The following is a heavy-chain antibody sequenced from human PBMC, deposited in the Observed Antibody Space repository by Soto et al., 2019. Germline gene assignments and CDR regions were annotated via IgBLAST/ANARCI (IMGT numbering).Heavy chain of an antibody. Sequence: ASVKVSCKASGYTFTSYYMHWVRQAPGQGLEWMGIINPSGGSTSYAQKFQGRVTMTRDTSTSTVYMELSSLRSEDTAVYYCARESEVVVGVVSGMDVWGQGTTVTSP. J-gene: IGHJ6*02. CDR1: GYTFTSYY. D-gene: IGHD2-15*01. CDR2: INPSGGST. V-gene: IGHV1-46*01. CDR3: ARESEVVVGVVSGMDV.